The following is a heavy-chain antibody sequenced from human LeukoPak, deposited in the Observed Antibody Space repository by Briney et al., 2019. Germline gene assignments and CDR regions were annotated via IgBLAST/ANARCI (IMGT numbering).Heavy chain of an antibody. CDR3: ARVEDYDILTGFDY. Sequence: PGGSLRLSCAASGFTFSSYEMNWVRQAPGKVLEWVANIKQDGREKYYVDSVKGRFTISRDNAKNSLYLQMNSLRAEDTAVYYCARVEDYDILTGFDYWGQGTLVTVSS. CDR2: IKQDGREK. CDR1: GFTFSSYE. V-gene: IGHV3-7*01. D-gene: IGHD3-9*01. J-gene: IGHJ4*02.